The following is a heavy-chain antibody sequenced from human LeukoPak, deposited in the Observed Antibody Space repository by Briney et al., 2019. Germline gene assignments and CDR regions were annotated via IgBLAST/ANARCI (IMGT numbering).Heavy chain of an antibody. CDR3: ARTEVLSDYYDNSGGFDY. D-gene: IGHD3-22*01. Sequence: PSETLSLTCTVSGGSISSSSYYWGWIRQPPGKGLEWIGSIYYSGSAYYNPSLKSRVTMSVDTSKNQFSLKLSSVTAADTAVYYCARTEVLSDYYDNSGGFDYWGQGILVTVSS. CDR2: IYYSGSA. CDR1: GGSISSSSYY. J-gene: IGHJ4*02. V-gene: IGHV4-39*07.